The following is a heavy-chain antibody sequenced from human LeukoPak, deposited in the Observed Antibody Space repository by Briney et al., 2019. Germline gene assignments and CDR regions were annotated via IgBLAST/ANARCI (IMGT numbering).Heavy chain of an antibody. D-gene: IGHD3-3*01. J-gene: IGHJ4*02. CDR1: GDSVSINSAA. CDR2: TYYRSKWYN. Sequence: SPTLSLTFAISGDSVSINSAAWNWIRQSPSRGLEWLGSTYYRSKWYNDYAVSVKCRITINPNTSKNQFSLQLNSVTPDDSAVYYCARADYVFWGGYLFDYWGQGTLVTVSS. CDR3: ARADYVFWGGYLFDY. V-gene: IGHV6-1*01.